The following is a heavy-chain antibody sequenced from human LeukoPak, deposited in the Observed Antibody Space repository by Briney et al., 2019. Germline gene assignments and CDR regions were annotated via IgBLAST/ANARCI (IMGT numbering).Heavy chain of an antibody. CDR1: GFTFDDYG. D-gene: IGHD1-1*01. J-gene: IGHJ4*02. CDR3: AKAHKGQYNYFDY. V-gene: IGHV3-20*04. CDR2: INRNGGST. Sequence: GGSLRLSCEASGFTFDDYGMSWVRQPPGKGLEWVSGINRNGGSTDYADSVKGRFTISRDNSKNTLYLQMNSLRAEDTAVYYCAKAHKGQYNYFDYWGQGTLVTVSS.